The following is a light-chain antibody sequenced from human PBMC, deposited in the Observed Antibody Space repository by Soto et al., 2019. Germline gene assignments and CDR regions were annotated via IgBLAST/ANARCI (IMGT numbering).Light chain of an antibody. CDR2: GAS. CDR3: QHRSNWPSWT. CDR1: QSVSSSY. J-gene: IGKJ1*01. V-gene: IGKV3D-20*02. Sequence: ENALTQTPGTLSLSPGEVDTPPCRTIQSVSSSYLAWYQQKPGQAPRLLIYGASSRATGIPDRFSGSGSGTDFTLTISSLEPEDFAVYYCQHRSNWPSWTFGEGTKVDIK.